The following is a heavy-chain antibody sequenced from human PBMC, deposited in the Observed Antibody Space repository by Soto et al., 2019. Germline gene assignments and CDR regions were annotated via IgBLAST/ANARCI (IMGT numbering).Heavy chain of an antibody. Sequence: ASVKVSCKASGYTFTSYDINWVRQATGQGLEWMGWMNPNSGNTGYAQKFQGRVTMTRNTSISTAYMELGSLRSEDTAVYYCARGLLSRYDFWSGYLYYYGMDVWGQGTTVTVSS. CDR2: MNPNSGNT. J-gene: IGHJ6*02. CDR3: ARGLLSRYDFWSGYLYYYGMDV. V-gene: IGHV1-8*01. D-gene: IGHD3-3*01. CDR1: GYTFTSYD.